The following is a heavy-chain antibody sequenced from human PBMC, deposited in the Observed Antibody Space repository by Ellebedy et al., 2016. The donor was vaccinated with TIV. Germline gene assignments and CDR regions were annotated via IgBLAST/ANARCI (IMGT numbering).Heavy chain of an antibody. CDR1: GLTFSDYG. Sequence: LSLTXXASGLTFSDYGMSWVRQAPGKGLEWVSYISSSSSTIHYAVSVKGRFTISRDNPKNSLYLQMNSLRAEDTAVYYCARADYGYHDNYWGQGTLVTVSS. J-gene: IGHJ4*02. CDR3: ARADYGYHDNY. CDR2: ISSSSSTI. D-gene: IGHD4-17*01. V-gene: IGHV3-48*04.